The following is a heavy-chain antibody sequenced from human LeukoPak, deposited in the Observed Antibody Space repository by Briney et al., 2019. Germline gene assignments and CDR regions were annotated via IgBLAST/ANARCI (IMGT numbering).Heavy chain of an antibody. D-gene: IGHD6-19*01. Sequence: PSETLSLTCTVSGGSISSYYWSWIRQPPGKGLEWIGNIYDRGSTKYNPSLKSRVTISVDTSKNQFSLRLSSVTAADTAVYYCAREVSSGWFLDYWGQGTLVTVSS. CDR2: IYDRGST. J-gene: IGHJ4*02. CDR1: GGSISSYY. CDR3: AREVSSGWFLDY. V-gene: IGHV4-59*01.